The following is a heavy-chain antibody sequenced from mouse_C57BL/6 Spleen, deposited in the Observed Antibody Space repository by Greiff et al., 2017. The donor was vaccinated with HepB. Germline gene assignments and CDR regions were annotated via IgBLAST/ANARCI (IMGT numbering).Heavy chain of an antibody. D-gene: IGHD4-1*01. CDR3: TTSLTFTWFAY. J-gene: IGHJ3*01. CDR1: GFNIKDDY. Sequence: VQLQQSGAELVRPGASVKLSCTASGFNIKDDYMHWVKQRPEQGLEWIGWIDPENGDTEYASKFQGKATITADTSSNTAYLQLSSLTSEDTAVYYCTTSLTFTWFAYWGQGTLVTVSA. V-gene: IGHV14-4*01. CDR2: IDPENGDT.